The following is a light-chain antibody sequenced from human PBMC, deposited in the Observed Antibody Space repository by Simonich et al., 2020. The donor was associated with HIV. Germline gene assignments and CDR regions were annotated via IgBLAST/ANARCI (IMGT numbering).Light chain of an antibody. V-gene: IGKV3-20*01. CDR2: GAS. CDR3: QQYGSSPFT. J-gene: IGKJ3*01. CDR1: QSVTDNY. Sequence: EIVLTQSPGTLSLSPGERATLSCRASQSVTDNYLAWYQQKPGQAPRLRIYGASSRATGIPDRFSGSGSGTDFTLTISRLAPEDFAVYFCQQYGSSPFTFGPGTKVDI.